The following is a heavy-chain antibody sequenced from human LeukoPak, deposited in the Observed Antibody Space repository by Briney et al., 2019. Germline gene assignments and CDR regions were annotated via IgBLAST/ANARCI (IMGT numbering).Heavy chain of an antibody. Sequence: SETLSLTCTVSSYSISSGYYWGWIRQPPGKGLEWIGNIYHSGNTYYKPSLKSRVTISVDTSKNQFSLKLSSVTAADTAVYYCARHQGWLQWEYWGQGTLVTVSS. V-gene: IGHV4-38-2*02. D-gene: IGHD5-24*01. CDR2: IYHSGNT. CDR3: ARHQGWLQWEY. J-gene: IGHJ4*02. CDR1: SYSISSGYY.